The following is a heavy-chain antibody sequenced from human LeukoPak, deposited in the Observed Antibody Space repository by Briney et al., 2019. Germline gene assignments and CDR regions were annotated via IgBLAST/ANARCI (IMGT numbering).Heavy chain of an antibody. CDR3: ARYKVPPHQDSSMVPGVYYYYGMDV. Sequence: SVNVSCKASGGSFSTYAISWVRQAPGQGLEWMGGIIPFFGTPSYAQKFHGRVIITADESTNTAYMEVSSLRSEDTALYYCARYKVPPHQDSSMVPGVYYYYGMDVWGLGTTVTVSS. J-gene: IGHJ6*02. CDR2: IIPFFGTP. CDR1: GGSFSTYA. D-gene: IGHD3-10*01. V-gene: IGHV1-69*13.